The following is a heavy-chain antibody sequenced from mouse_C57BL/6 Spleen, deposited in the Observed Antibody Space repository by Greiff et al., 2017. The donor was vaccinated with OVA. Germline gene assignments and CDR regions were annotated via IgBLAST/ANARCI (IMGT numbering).Heavy chain of an antibody. CDR2: IDPSDSYT. J-gene: IGHJ2*01. D-gene: IGHD1-1*01. Sequence: VQLQQPGAELVMPGASVKLSCKASGYTFTSYWMHWVKQRPGQGLEWIGEIDPSDSYTNYNQKFKGKSTLTVDKSSSTAYMQLSSLTSEDSAVYYCARGGFITTAPDYWGQGTTLTVSS. V-gene: IGHV1-69*01. CDR3: ARGGFITTAPDY. CDR1: GYTFTSYW.